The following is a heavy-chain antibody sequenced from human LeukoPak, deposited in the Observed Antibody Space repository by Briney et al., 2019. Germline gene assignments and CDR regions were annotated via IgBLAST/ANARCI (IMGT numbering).Heavy chain of an antibody. CDR2: ISDTGKT. D-gene: IGHD3-3*01. CDR3: ATVYYEPFAT. J-gene: IGHJ5*02. Sequence: PSETLSLTCSVSGASLSSYYWDWLRQPPGKGLEWIGYISDTGKTDSIPSLKSRVTISLDTSKKQFSLRLRSGTAADSAVYYCATVYYEPFATWGPGIVVSVSS. V-gene: IGHV4-59*01. CDR1: GASLSSYY.